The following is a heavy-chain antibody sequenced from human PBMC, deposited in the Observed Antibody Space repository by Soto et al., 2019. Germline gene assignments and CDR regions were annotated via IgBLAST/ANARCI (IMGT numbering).Heavy chain of an antibody. V-gene: IGHV4-39*02. Sequence: QLQLQESGPGLVKPSETLSLTCSVSGGSISSTGHYWGWIRQPPGKGLEWIGNIYYAGSPYYNPSLTSRVTLSVDSSMNHFSLALTSVTAADTAVYYCARLMGVVTVDYWGQGALVTVSS. CDR2: IYYAGSP. CDR1: GGSISSTGHY. CDR3: ARLMGVVTVDY. D-gene: IGHD2-21*02. J-gene: IGHJ4*02.